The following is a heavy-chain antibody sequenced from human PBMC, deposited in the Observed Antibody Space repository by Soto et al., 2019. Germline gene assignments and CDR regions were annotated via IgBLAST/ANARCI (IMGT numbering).Heavy chain of an antibody. V-gene: IGHV3-23*01. Sequence: PGGSLRLSCAASGFICRSYDMSWVRQAPGKGLEWVSTILVDGRTFYVDSVEGRFTISRDSSQNTVYLQMNSLTAGDTALYYCAKATATGGGAFDICGQGTMVTVSS. CDR1: GFICRSYD. J-gene: IGHJ3*02. CDR2: ILVDGRT. CDR3: AKATATGGGAFDI. D-gene: IGHD2-8*02.